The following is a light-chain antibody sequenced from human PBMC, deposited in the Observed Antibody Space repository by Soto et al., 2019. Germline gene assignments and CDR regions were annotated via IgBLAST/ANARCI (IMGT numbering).Light chain of an antibody. V-gene: IGKV1-6*01. CDR1: QGIRND. J-gene: IGKJ1*01. CDR2: AAS. Sequence: AIQRTQSPSSLSASVGDRVTITCRASQGIRNDLGWYQQKPGEAPKVLIYAASSLQSGVPSRFSGSGSGTDFTLTISSLQPEDFATYYCLQDYDYPWTFGQGTKVDIK. CDR3: LQDYDYPWT.